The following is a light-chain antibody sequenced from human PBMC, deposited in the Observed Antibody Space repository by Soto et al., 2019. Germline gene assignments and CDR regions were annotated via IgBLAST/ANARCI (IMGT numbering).Light chain of an antibody. Sequence: EIVLTQSPAALSLSPGDTATLSCRASQSVSSYLAWYQQKPGQAPRLLIYDASNRATGIPARFSGSGSGTDFTLTIGSLEPEDFAVYYCQQRSNRPLTFGQGTKVEIK. CDR3: QQRSNRPLT. V-gene: IGKV3-11*01. CDR1: QSVSSY. J-gene: IGKJ2*01. CDR2: DAS.